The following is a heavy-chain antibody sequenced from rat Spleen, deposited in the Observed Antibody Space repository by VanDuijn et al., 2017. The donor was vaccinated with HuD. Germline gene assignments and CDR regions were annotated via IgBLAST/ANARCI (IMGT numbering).Heavy chain of an antibody. V-gene: IGHV4-2*01. J-gene: IGHJ2*01. Sequence: EVKLVESGGGLVQPGRSLKLSCAASGFKFNDYWMGRVRQAPGKGLEWIGEINKDSSTINYTPSLKDKITNPIDNAKKTLYLQMNKLGTEDTAIYYCGRAATEGLDYWGQGVMVTVSS. CDR2: INKDSSTI. CDR3: GRAATEGLDY. CDR1: GFKFNDYW. D-gene: IGHD1-11*01.